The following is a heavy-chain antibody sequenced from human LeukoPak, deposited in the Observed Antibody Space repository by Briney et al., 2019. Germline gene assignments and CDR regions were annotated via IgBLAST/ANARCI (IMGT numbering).Heavy chain of an antibody. D-gene: IGHD5-18*01. Sequence: GASVKVSCKASGYTFTGYYMHWVRQAPGQGLEWMGRINPNSGGTNYAQKFQGRVTMTRDTSISTAYMELSRLRSDDTAVYYCAREKRYSYGPWYCYMDVWGKGTTVTASS. CDR2: INPNSGGT. CDR1: GYTFTGYY. CDR3: AREKRYSYGPWYCYMDV. V-gene: IGHV1-2*06. J-gene: IGHJ6*03.